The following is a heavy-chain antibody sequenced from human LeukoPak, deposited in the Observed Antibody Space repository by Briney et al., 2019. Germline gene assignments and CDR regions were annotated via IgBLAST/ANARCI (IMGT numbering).Heavy chain of an antibody. CDR2: IDSSGGGI. CDR1: GCTFINYA. Sequence: GGSLRLSCEASGCTFINYAMTWVRQGPGKGLEWVSVIDSSGGGIHYADAVKGRFIVSRDNSKNTVFLQMNSLRAEDTAVYYCAKYRISAPPPRDFDSWGQGTLVTVSS. J-gene: IGHJ4*02. V-gene: IGHV3-23*01. D-gene: IGHD6-6*01. CDR3: AKYRISAPPPRDFDS.